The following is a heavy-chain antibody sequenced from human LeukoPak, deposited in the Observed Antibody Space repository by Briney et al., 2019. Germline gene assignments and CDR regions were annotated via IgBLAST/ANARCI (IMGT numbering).Heavy chain of an antibody. V-gene: IGHV1-24*01. Sequence: ASVKVSCKVSGYTLTELSMHWVRQAPGKGLEWMGGFDPEDGETIYAQKFQGRVTMTEDTSTDTAYMELSSLRSEDTAVYYCATDLRRDGYNSDFDYWGQGTLVTVSS. J-gene: IGHJ4*02. CDR2: FDPEDGET. D-gene: IGHD5-24*01. CDR1: GYTLTELS. CDR3: ATDLRRDGYNSDFDY.